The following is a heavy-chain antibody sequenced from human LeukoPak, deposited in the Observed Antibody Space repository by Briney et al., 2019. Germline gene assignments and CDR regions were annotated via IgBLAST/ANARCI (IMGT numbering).Heavy chain of an antibody. CDR2: INAGNGNT. D-gene: IGHD6-19*01. CDR3: ARDRWVRAVAGKNYYFDY. V-gene: IGHV1-18*01. J-gene: IGHJ4*02. Sequence: ASVKVSCKASGYTLSSYNMHWVRQAPGQRPEWMGWINAGNGNTNYAQKLQGRVTMTTDTSTSAAYMELRSLRSDDTAVYYCARDRWVRAVAGKNYYFDYWGQGTLVTVSS. CDR1: GYTLSSYN.